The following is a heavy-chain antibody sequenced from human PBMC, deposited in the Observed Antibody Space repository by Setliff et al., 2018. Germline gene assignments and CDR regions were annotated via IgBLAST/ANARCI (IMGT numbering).Heavy chain of an antibody. D-gene: IGHD3-3*01. V-gene: IGHV3-33*01. J-gene: IGHJ4*02. Sequence: GGSLRLSCAASGFTFNNFAMHWVRQAPGTGLEWVAVIWYDGSNKYYADSVKGRFTISRDNSKNTLYLQMNSLRAEDTAVYYCARVPNFWSGYLDYWGQGTLVTVSS. CDR3: ARVPNFWSGYLDY. CDR1: GFTFNNFA. CDR2: IWYDGSNK.